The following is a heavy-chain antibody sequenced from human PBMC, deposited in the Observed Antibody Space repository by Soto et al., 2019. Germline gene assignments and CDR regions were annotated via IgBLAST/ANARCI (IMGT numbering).Heavy chain of an antibody. J-gene: IGHJ4*02. CDR3: ASSDRSGFGFDY. V-gene: IGHV4-4*02. Sequence: PLETLSLTCAVSGGSISSSNGWSWVRQPPGKGLEWIGQIYHSGSTNYNPSLKSRVTISVDKSKNQFSLQLNSVTPEDTALYYCASSDRSGFGFDYWGQGTLVTVSS. CDR2: IYHSGST. D-gene: IGHD3-22*01. CDR1: GGSISSSNG.